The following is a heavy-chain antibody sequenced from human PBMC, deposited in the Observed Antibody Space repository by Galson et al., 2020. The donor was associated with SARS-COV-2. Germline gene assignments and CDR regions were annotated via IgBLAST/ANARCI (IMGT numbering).Heavy chain of an antibody. D-gene: IGHD4-4*01. CDR3: GRDLQKGFLYFVYGVDV. CDR1: GDSISTTDYY. V-gene: IGHV4-39*07. Sequence: SETMSLTCTVSGDSISTTDYYWGWIRQPPGKGLEWIGSFSYNGNTYYNPALKSRVTMSVDTSKNRFSLNMSSVTAADTAVYYCGRDLQKGFLYFVYGVDVWGQGTTVTVSS. J-gene: IGHJ6*02. CDR2: FSYNGNT.